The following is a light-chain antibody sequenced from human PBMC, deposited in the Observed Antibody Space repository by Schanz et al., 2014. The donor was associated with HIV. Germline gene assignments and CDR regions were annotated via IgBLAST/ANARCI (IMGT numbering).Light chain of an antibody. J-gene: IGLJ1*01. CDR3: SSYTSSSTLYV. Sequence: QSALTQPPSASGSPGQSVTLSCTETSGDIGYYVSWYQHHPGKAPKLMIYDVSNRPSGVSNRFSGSKSGNTASLTISGLQAEDEADYYCSSYTSSSTLYVFGTGTKLTVL. CDR2: DVS. CDR1: SGDIGYY. V-gene: IGLV2-14*03.